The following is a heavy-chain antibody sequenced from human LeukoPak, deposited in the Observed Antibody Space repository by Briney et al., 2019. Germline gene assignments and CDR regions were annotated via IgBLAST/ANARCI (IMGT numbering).Heavy chain of an antibody. CDR3: ARDLYYYGSGVGYYYGMDV. CDR2: TYYRSKWYN. V-gene: IGHV6-1*01. Sequence: SQTLSLTCAISGDSVSSNSAAWNWIRQSPSRGLEWLGRTYYRSKWYNDYAVSVKSRITINPDTSKNQFSLQLNSVTPEDTAVYYCARDLYYYGSGVGYYYGMDVWGQGTTVTVSS. CDR1: GDSVSSNSAA. J-gene: IGHJ6*02. D-gene: IGHD3-10*01.